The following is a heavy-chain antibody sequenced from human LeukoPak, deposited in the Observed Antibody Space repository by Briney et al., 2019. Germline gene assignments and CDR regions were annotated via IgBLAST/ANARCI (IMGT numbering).Heavy chain of an antibody. Sequence: SETLSLTCAVNGGSFNIYYWTWIRQSPGKGLEWIGEINHSGRTNYSPSLKSRVTISIDTSKNQFSLNLASMTAADTAMYYCARDSLYGSSWYGGPYYFDYWGQGTLVTVSS. V-gene: IGHV4-34*01. CDR3: ARDSLYGSSWYGGPYYFDY. J-gene: IGHJ4*02. D-gene: IGHD6-13*01. CDR2: INHSGRT. CDR1: GGSFNIYY.